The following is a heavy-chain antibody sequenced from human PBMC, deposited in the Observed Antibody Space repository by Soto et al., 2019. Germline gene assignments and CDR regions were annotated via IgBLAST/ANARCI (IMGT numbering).Heavy chain of an antibody. D-gene: IGHD2-21*02. Sequence: PSETLSLTCNVSGGSISSGTSYWTWIRQHPGGGLEWIGHIYFTGATYSNPSLRSRLTMSVDTSKNQFSLKLTSVTAADTATYYCASIPRRGYSYGIDYWGQGTLVTVSS. CDR2: IYFTGAT. CDR3: ASIPRRGYSYGIDY. V-gene: IGHV4-31*03. CDR1: GGSISSGTSY. J-gene: IGHJ4*02.